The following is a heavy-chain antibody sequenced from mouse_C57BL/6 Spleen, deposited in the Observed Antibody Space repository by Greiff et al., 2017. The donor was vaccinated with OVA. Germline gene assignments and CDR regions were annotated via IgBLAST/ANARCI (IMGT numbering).Heavy chain of an antibody. Sequence: QVQLQQPGAELVRPGSSVKLSCKASGYTFTSYWMHWVKQRPIQGLEWIGNIDPSDSETHYNQKFKDKATLTVDKSSSTAYMQLSSLTSEDSAVYCCAREGSGYPWFAYWGQGTLVTVSA. D-gene: IGHD3-2*02. CDR3: AREGSGYPWFAY. CDR1: GYTFTSYW. CDR2: IDPSDSET. V-gene: IGHV1-52*01. J-gene: IGHJ3*01.